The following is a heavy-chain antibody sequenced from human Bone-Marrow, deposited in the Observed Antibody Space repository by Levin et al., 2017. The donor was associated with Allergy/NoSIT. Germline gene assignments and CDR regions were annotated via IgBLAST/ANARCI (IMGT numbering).Heavy chain of an antibody. V-gene: IGHV3-21*01. CDR3: TRRPRGGTTSSFYYFDY. D-gene: IGHD3-16*01. J-gene: IGHJ4*02. CDR1: GFTFSSYS. CDR2: IRSSSTNI. Sequence: PGGSLRLSCAASGFTFSSYSMNWVRQAPGKGLEWVSSIRSSSTNIDYADSVKGRFTISRDNAKNSLFLQMNSLRVEDTAVYYCTRRPRGGTTSSFYYFDYWGQGTLVTVSS.